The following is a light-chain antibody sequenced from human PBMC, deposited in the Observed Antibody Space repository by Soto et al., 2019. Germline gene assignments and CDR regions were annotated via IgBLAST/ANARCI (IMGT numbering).Light chain of an antibody. CDR2: DVS. CDR1: SSDVGAYNH. V-gene: IGLV2-14*01. Sequence: QSALTQPASVSGSLGQSITISCTGTSSDVGAYNHVSWYQQHPGKAPKLMIYDVSNRPSGVSNRFSGSKSGNTASLTISGLQAEDEADYYCSSYTTTSTLYAFGTGTKLTVL. J-gene: IGLJ1*01. CDR3: SSYTTTSTLYA.